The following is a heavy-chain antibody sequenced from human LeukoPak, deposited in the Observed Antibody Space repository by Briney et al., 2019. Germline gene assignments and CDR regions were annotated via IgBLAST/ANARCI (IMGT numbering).Heavy chain of an antibody. Sequence: GGSLRLSCAASGFTFSSYSMNRVRQAPGKGLEWVSSISSSSSYIYYADSVKGRFTISRDNAKNSLYLQMNSLRAEDTAVYYCARIQRGYSYGYGYWGQGTLVTVSS. CDR3: ARIQRGYSYGYGY. V-gene: IGHV3-21*01. CDR1: GFTFSSYS. CDR2: ISSSSSYI. J-gene: IGHJ4*02. D-gene: IGHD5-18*01.